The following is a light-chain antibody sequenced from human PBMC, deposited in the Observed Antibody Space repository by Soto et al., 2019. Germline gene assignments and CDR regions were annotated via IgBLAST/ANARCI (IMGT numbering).Light chain of an antibody. J-gene: IGLJ3*02. CDR2: EDN. CDR3: QSCNTSGV. CDR1: SGSIASNY. Sequence: NFMLTQAHSVSESPGKTVTISCTRSSGSIASNYVQWSQQRPGSSPTTVIYEDNQRPSGVPDRFSGSIDSSSNSASLTISGLKTEDEADYYCQSCNTSGVFGGGTKLTVL. V-gene: IGLV6-57*01.